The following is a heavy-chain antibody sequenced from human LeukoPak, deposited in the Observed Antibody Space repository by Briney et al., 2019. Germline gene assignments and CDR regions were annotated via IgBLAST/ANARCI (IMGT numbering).Heavy chain of an antibody. Sequence: SETLSLTCTVSGGSISSSSYYWGWIRQPPGKGLEGIGSIYYSGSTYYNPSLKSRVTISVDTSKNQFSLKLSSVTAADTAVYYCARVVMRSSYFDYWGQGTLVTVSS. CDR2: IYYSGST. CDR3: ARVVMRSSYFDY. J-gene: IGHJ4*02. CDR1: GGSISSSSYY. V-gene: IGHV4-39*01. D-gene: IGHD2-8*01.